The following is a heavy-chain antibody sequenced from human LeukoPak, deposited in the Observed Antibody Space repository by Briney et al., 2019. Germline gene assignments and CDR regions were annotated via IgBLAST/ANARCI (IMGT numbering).Heavy chain of an antibody. J-gene: IGHJ4*02. D-gene: IGHD2-8*01. Sequence: ASVKVSCKASGYTFTSYGISWVRQAPGQGLEWMGWISAYNGNTNYAQKLQGRVTMTTDTSTSTAYVELRSLRSDDTAVYYCARGSKGRRLGDIVLMVYATSVDYWGQGTLVTVSS. CDR1: GYTFTSYG. CDR2: ISAYNGNT. V-gene: IGHV1-18*01. CDR3: ARGSKGRRLGDIVLMVYATSVDY.